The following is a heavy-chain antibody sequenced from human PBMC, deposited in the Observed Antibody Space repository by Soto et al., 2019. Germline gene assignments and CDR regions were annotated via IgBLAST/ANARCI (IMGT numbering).Heavy chain of an antibody. CDR2: FDNDGSAT. V-gene: IGHV3-74*01. CDR1: GFTFNIYW. Sequence: EVQLVESGGGLVQPGGSLRLSCVASGFTFNIYWMHWVRQAPGKGLEWVSRFDNDGSATTYADSVKGRLTISRDNAKNTLFLQMNTLRVDDTAVYYCARDNWNSYWGQGTLVTVSS. D-gene: IGHD1-1*01. CDR3: ARDNWNSY. J-gene: IGHJ4*02.